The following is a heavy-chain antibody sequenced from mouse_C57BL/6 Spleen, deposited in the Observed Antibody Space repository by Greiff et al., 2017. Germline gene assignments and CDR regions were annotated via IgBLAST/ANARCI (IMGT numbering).Heavy chain of an antibody. CDR1: GFSLTSYG. CDR3: AKHYYYDYGGDYAMDY. J-gene: IGHJ4*01. D-gene: IGHD2-4*01. V-gene: IGHV2-9*01. Sequence: VQRVESGPGLVAPSQSLSITCTVSGFSLTSYGVDWVRQPPGKGLEWLGVIWGGGSTNYNSALMSRLSNSKDNSKSQVFLKMKSLQTDDTAMYYCAKHYYYDYGGDYAMDYWGQGTSVTVSS. CDR2: IWGGGST.